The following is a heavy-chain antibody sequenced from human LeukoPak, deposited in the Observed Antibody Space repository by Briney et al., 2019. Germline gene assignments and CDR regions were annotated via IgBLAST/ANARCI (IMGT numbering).Heavy chain of an antibody. V-gene: IGHV3-9*01. CDR1: GFTFDDYA. CDR2: ISWNSGSI. CDR3: AKDIYYDSSGLSFDY. Sequence: PGGSLRLSRAASGFTFDDYAMHWVRQAPGKGLEWVSGISWNSGSIGYADSVKGRVTISRDNAKNSLYLQMNSLRAEDTALYYCAKDIYYDSSGLSFDYWGQGTLVTVSS. D-gene: IGHD3-22*01. J-gene: IGHJ4*02.